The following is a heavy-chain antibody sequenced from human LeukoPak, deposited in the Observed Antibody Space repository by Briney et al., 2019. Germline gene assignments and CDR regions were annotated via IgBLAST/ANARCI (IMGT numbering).Heavy chain of an antibody. Sequence: GGSLRLSCAASGFTFSSYSMNWVRQAPGKGLEWVSFIRSDGSNKYYADSVKGRFTTSRDNSKNTLYLQMNSLRPEDTAVYYCGGLAIYDYWGQGTLVTVSS. D-gene: IGHD2-21*01. CDR2: IRSDGSNK. V-gene: IGHV3-30*02. J-gene: IGHJ4*02. CDR1: GFTFSSYS. CDR3: GGLAIYDY.